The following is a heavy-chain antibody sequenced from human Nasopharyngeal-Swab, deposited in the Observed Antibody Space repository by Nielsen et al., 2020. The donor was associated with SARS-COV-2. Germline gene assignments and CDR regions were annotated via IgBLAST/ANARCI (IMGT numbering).Heavy chain of an antibody. CDR2: INPNSGGT. Sequence: ASVKVSCKASGYTFTGYYMHWVRQAPGQGLEWMGRINPNSGGTNYAQKFQGRVTMTRDTSISTACMELSRLRSDDTAVYYCARDKDYYGSGPHWYFDLWGRGTLVTVSS. CDR3: ARDKDYYGSGPHWYFDL. CDR1: GYTFTGYY. D-gene: IGHD3-10*01. J-gene: IGHJ2*01. V-gene: IGHV1-2*06.